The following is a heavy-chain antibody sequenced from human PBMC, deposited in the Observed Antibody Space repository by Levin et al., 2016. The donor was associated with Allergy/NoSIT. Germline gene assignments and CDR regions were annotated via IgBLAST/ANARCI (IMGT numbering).Heavy chain of an antibody. CDR3: AREGPATHFFDY. V-gene: IGHV1-46*01. J-gene: IGHJ4*02. CDR1: GYTFTNYY. CDR2: INPGVDGT. Sequence: ASVKVSCKASGYTFTNYYIHWVRQAPGQGLEWMAMINPGVDGTNYAQKFQGRVTLTRDTSTTTVYMDLSSLISEDTALYYCAREGPATHFFDYWGQGSLVTVSS.